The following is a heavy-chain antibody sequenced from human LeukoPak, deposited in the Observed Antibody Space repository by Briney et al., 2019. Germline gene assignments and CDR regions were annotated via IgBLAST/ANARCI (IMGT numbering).Heavy chain of an antibody. D-gene: IGHD3-9*01. CDR1: GGSISSYY. V-gene: IGHV4-59*08. J-gene: IGHJ2*01. Sequence: SETLSLTCTVSGGSISSYYWSWIRQPPGKGLEWIGYIYYSGSTNYNPSLKSRVTISVDTSKNQFSLKLSSVTAADTAVYFCARQYGRSRLVNVYWYFDLWGRGTLVTVSS. CDR2: IYYSGST. CDR3: ARQYGRSRLVNVYWYFDL.